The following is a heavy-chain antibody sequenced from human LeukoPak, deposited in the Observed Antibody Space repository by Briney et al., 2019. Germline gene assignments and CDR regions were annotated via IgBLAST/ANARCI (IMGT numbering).Heavy chain of an antibody. CDR3: ARGSAARPSYYYYYGMDV. J-gene: IGHJ6*02. V-gene: IGHV1-8*01. CDR1: GYTFTSYD. D-gene: IGHD6-6*01. CDR2: MNPNSGNT. Sequence: ASVKVSCKASGYTFTSYDINWVRQATGQGLEWMGWMNPNSGNTGYAQKFQGRVTMTRNTSISTAYMELSSLRSEDTAVYYCARGSAARPSYYYYYGMDVWSQGTTVTVSS.